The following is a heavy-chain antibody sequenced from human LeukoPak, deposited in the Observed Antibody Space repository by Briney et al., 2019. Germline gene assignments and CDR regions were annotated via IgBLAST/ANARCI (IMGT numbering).Heavy chain of an antibody. CDR2: ISANNGYT. D-gene: IGHD6-19*01. CDR3: ARVPGLAVGNFDP. CDR1: GYTFTSYG. V-gene: IGHV1-18*01. J-gene: IGHJ5*02. Sequence: ASVKVSCKASGYTFTSYGMNWVRQAPGQGLEWMGWISANNGYTNYAQKLQGRVTMTTDTSTSTADMELRSLRTDAAAVYYCARVPGLAVGNFDPWGQGTLVTVSS.